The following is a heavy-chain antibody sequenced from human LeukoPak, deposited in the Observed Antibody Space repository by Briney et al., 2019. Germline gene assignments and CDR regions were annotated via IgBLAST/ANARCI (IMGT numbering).Heavy chain of an antibody. J-gene: IGHJ6*03. D-gene: IGHD2-21*02. CDR3: ARTYSGWGYCGGDCSSDPSVSLYYCYYMDV. CDR1: GYTFTSYD. V-gene: IGHV1-8*01. CDR2: MNPNSGNT. Sequence: ASVKVSCKASGYTFTSYDINWVRQATGQGLEWMGWMNPNSGNTGYAQKFQGRVTMTRNTSISTAYMELSSLRSEDTAVYYCARTYSGWGYCGGDCSSDPSVSLYYCYYMDVWGKGTTVTVSS.